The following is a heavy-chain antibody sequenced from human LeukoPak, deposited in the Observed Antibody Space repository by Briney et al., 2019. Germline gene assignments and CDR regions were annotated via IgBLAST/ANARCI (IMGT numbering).Heavy chain of an antibody. CDR1: GGSISTSSYY. V-gene: IGHV4-31*03. CDR3: ARDLGGGYCSGGSCYSTYNWFDP. CDR2: IYYSGST. Sequence: PSETLSLTCTVSGGSISTSSYYWGWIRQPPGKGLEWIGYIYYSGSTCYNPSLKSRVTISVDTSKNQFSLKLSSVTAADTAVYYCARDLGGGYCSGGSCYSTYNWFDPWGQGTLVTVSS. J-gene: IGHJ5*02. D-gene: IGHD2-15*01.